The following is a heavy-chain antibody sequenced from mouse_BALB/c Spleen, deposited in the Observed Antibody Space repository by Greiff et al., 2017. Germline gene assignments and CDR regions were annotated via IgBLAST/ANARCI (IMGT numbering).Heavy chain of an antibody. J-gene: IGHJ3*01. CDR2: IDPETGGT. CDR1: GYTFTDYE. V-gene: IGHV1-15*01. Sequence: VKLMESGAELVRPGASVTLSCKASGYTFTDYEMHWVKQTPVHGLEWIGAIDPETGGTAYNQKFKGKATLTADKSSSTAYMELRSLTSEDSAVYYCTRRFAYWGQGTLVTVSA. CDR3: TRRFAY.